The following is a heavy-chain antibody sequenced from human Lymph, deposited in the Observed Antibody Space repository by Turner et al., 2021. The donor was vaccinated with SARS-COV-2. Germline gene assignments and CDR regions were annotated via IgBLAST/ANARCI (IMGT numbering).Heavy chain of an antibody. V-gene: IGHV3-23*01. D-gene: IGHD5-18*01. Sequence: EVQLLEFGGGLVHPGVSLRLSCSASGFTFRSYAMSWVRQAPGKGLEWVSAISGSGGSTYYADSVKGRFTISRDNSKNTLYLQMNSLRAEDTAVYYCAKEGDTAMVNFDYWGQGTLVTVSS. CDR1: GFTFRSYA. J-gene: IGHJ4*02. CDR3: AKEGDTAMVNFDY. CDR2: ISGSGGST.